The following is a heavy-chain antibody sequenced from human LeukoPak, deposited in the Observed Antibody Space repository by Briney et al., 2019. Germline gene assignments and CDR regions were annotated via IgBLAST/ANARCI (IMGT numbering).Heavy chain of an antibody. CDR1: GFTFDDYA. V-gene: IGHV3-9*01. D-gene: IGHD2-2*01. CDR3: AKGRGDIVVVPAFDY. Sequence: GGSLRLSCAASGFTFDDYAMHWVRQAPGKGLEWVSGISWNSGSIGYADSVKGRFTISRDNAKNSLYLQMNSLRAEDTALYYCAKGRGDIVVVPAFDYWGQGTLVTVSS. J-gene: IGHJ4*02. CDR2: ISWNSGSI.